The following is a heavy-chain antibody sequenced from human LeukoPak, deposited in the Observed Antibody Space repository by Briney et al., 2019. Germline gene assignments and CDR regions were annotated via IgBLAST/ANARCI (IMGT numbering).Heavy chain of an antibody. J-gene: IGHJ5*02. V-gene: IGHV6-1*01. CDR2: TYYRSTWYN. CDR3: ARRLTQYDCFDP. D-gene: IGHD2-2*01. CDR1: GDSVSNKNTA. Sequence: SQTLSLTCAISGDSVSNKNTAWDWIRQSPSRGLEWLGRTYYRSTWYNDYAVSVRGRITVNPDTSKNQFSLHLNSVTPEDTAVYYCARRLTQYDCFDPWGQGILVTVSS.